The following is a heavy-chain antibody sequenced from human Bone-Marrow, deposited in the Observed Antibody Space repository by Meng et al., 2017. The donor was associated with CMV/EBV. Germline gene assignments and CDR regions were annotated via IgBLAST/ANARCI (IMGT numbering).Heavy chain of an antibody. CDR1: GFTFSNFA. CDR3: ARKQFNAGRLTYYYYPMDV. Sequence: GGSLRLSCAASGFTFSNFAMSWVRQAPGTGLEWVGAISGRGDTTYYADSVKGRFTISRDNSKNTLYLQMNSLIVEDTAVYYCARKQFNAGRLTYYYYPMDVWGQGTTVTVSS. D-gene: IGHD4/OR15-4a*01. J-gene: IGHJ6*02. V-gene: IGHV3-23*01. CDR2: ISGRGDTT.